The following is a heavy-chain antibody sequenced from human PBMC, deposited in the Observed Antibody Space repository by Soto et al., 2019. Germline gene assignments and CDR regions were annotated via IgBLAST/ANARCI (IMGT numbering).Heavy chain of an antibody. D-gene: IGHD2-15*01. CDR3: AKGCSGGSCSSFDY. CDR2: ISGSGGST. Sequence: EVQLLESGGGLIQPGGSLRLSCIASGFTFSSYAMSWVRQAPGKGLEWVSAISGSGGSTYYADSVKGRFTISRDNSKNTLYLQMNSLRAEDTAVYYCAKGCSGGSCSSFDYWGQGTLVTVSS. V-gene: IGHV3-23*01. J-gene: IGHJ4*02. CDR1: GFTFSSYA.